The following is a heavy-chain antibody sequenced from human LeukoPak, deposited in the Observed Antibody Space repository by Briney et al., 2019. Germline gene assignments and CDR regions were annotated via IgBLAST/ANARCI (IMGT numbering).Heavy chain of an antibody. D-gene: IGHD6-13*01. V-gene: IGHV4-34*01. Sequence: SETLSLTCAVYGGSFSGYDWSWIRQPPGKGLEWIGEINHSGSTNYNPSLKSRVTISVDTSKNQFSLKLSSVTAADTAVYYCARVPRRGGSSWHGHDAFDIWGQGTMVTVSS. CDR3: ARVPRRGGSSWHGHDAFDI. J-gene: IGHJ3*02. CDR2: INHSGST. CDR1: GGSFSGYD.